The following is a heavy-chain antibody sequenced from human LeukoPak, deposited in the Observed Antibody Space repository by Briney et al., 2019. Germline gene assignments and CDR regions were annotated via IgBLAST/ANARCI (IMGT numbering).Heavy chain of an antibody. D-gene: IGHD6-19*01. CDR2: IYYSGST. J-gene: IGHJ3*02. V-gene: IGHV4-59*01. Sequence: SETLSLTCTVSGGSISSYYRSWIRQPPGEGLEWIGYIYYSGSTNYNPSLKSRVTISVDTSKNQFSLKLSSVTAADTAVYYCARVQGQWLITNAFDIWGQGTMVTVSS. CDR1: GGSISSYY. CDR3: ARVQGQWLITNAFDI.